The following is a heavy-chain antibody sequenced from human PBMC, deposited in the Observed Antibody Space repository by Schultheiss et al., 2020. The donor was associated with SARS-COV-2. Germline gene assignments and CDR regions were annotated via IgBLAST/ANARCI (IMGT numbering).Heavy chain of an antibody. CDR3: ARDHGRYSYGN. V-gene: IGHV4-59*01. D-gene: IGHD5-18*01. Sequence: SETLSLTCSVSGGSISSYYWSWIRQPPGKGLEWIGYIYHSGSTNYNPSLKSRVTISVDTSKNQFSLKLSSVTAADTAVYYCARDHGRYSYGNWGQGTLVTVSS. CDR1: GGSISSYY. J-gene: IGHJ4*02. CDR2: IYHSGST.